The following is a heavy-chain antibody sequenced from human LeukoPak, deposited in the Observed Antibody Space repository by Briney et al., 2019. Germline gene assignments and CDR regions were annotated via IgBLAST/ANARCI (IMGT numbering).Heavy chain of an antibody. J-gene: IGHJ5*02. Sequence: ASVKVSCKASGYTFTGYYMHWVRQAPGQGREWMGWINPNSGGTNYAQKFQGRVTMTRDTSISTAYMELSRLRSADTAVYYCARAPRPMVRGVIDWFDPWGRGTLVTVSS. CDR1: GYTFTGYY. CDR2: INPNSGGT. V-gene: IGHV1-2*02. D-gene: IGHD3-10*01. CDR3: ARAPRPMVRGVIDWFDP.